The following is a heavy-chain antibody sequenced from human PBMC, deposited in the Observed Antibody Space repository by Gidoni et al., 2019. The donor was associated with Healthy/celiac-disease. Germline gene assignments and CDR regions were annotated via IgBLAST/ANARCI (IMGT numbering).Heavy chain of an antibody. D-gene: IGHD6-19*01. V-gene: IGHV3-23*01. CDR3: AKASYSSGWYGG. CDR2: ISGSGGST. J-gene: IGHJ4*02. Sequence: EVQLLESGGGLVQPGGSLSLSCAASGFPFSSYAMSWVRQAPGKGLEWVSAISGSGGSTYYADSVKGRFTISRDNSKNTLYLQMNSLRAEDTAVYYCAKASYSSGWYGGWGQGTLVTVSS. CDR1: GFPFSSYA.